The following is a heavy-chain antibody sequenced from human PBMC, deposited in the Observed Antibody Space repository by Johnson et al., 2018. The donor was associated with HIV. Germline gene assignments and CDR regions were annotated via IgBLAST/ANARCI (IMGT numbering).Heavy chain of an antibody. CDR1: GFTVSSNY. J-gene: IGHJ3*02. D-gene: IGHD1-1*01. V-gene: IGHV3-66*01. CDR2: IYSGGSVI. Sequence: VQLVVSGGGLVKPGGSLRLSCAASGFTVSSNYMSWVRQAPGKGLEWVSVIYSGGSVIYYADSVKGRFTISRDNTKNSVYLQMNSPTAEDTAVYYCARESLTTSDAFDMWGQGTMVTVSS. CDR3: ARESLTTSDAFDM.